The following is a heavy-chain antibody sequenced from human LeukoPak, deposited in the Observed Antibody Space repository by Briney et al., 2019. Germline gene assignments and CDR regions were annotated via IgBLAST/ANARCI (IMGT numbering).Heavy chain of an antibody. Sequence: PSETLSLTCAAYGGSFSGYYWSWIRQPPEKGLEWIGEINHSGSTNYNPSLKSRVTISVDTSKNHFSLKLSSVTAADTAVYYCASGDSSSWHDYWGQGTLVTVSS. CDR1: GGSFSGYY. D-gene: IGHD6-13*01. CDR2: INHSGST. CDR3: ASGDSSSWHDY. V-gene: IGHV4-34*01. J-gene: IGHJ4*02.